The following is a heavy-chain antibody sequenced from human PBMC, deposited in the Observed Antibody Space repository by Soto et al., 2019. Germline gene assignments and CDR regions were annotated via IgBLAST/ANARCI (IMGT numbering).Heavy chain of an antibody. Sequence: SETLSLTCTVSGVSITTYYWTWLRQPPGRGLEWIGYIYHSGRTNCNPSLKSRVTMSVDTSKNQFSLKLSSVTAADTAVYYCARDLTIGGFFDPWGQGTLVTVSS. J-gene: IGHJ5*02. V-gene: IGHV4-59*01. D-gene: IGHD3-10*01. CDR1: GVSITTYY. CDR2: IYHSGRT. CDR3: ARDLTIGGFFDP.